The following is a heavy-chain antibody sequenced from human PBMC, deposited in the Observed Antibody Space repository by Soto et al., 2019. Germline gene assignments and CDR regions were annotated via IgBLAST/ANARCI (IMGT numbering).Heavy chain of an antibody. CDR2: IVVGSGNT. V-gene: IGHV1-58*01. J-gene: IGHJ6*02. D-gene: IGHD3-3*01. CDR3: AARTIFGVVIHGMDV. Sequence: SVKVSCKASGFTFTSSAVQWVRQARGQRLEWIGWIVVGSGNTNYAQKFQERVTITRDMSTSTAYMELSSLRSEDTAVYHCAARTIFGVVIHGMDVWGQGTTVTVSS. CDR1: GFTFTSSA.